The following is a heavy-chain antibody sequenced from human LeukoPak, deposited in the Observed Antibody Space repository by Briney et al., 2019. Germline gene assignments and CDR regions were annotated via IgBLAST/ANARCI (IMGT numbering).Heavy chain of an antibody. CDR3: ARDQSLGYYDFWSGYYSGNWFDP. V-gene: IGHV3-48*01. CDR1: GFTFSSYA. Sequence: GSLRLSCAASGFTFSSYAMSWVRQAPGKGLEWVSYISSSSSTIYYADSVKGRFTISRDNAKNSLYLQMNSLRAEDTAVYYCARDQSLGYYDFWSGYYSGNWFDPWGQGTLVTVSS. CDR2: ISSSSSTI. J-gene: IGHJ5*02. D-gene: IGHD3-3*01.